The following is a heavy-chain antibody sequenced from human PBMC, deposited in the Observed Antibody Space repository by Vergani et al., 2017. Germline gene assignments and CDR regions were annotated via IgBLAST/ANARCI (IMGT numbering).Heavy chain of an antibody. CDR2: IFQSGSP. V-gene: IGHV4-30-2*01. CDR1: GGSISSGAFS. CDR3: VRRNNVVRETDYFDY. Sequence: QLQLQESGSGLVKPSQTLSLNCAASGGSISSGAFSWGWIRQPPGRGLQWIGHIFQSGSPDYNASLKSRVNISLDKSKNHFSLSLSSVTAADTAVYDCVRRNNVVRETDYFDYWGQGSLVTGSS. D-gene: IGHD2-21*01. J-gene: IGHJ4*02.